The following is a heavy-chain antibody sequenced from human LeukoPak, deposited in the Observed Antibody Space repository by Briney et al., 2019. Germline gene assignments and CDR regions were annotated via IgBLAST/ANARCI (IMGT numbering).Heavy chain of an antibody. CDR1: GFTFSSYA. D-gene: IGHD1-26*01. V-gene: IGHV3-30*04. CDR2: ISYDGSNK. CDR3: AASGSYYDSINDY. J-gene: IGHJ4*02. Sequence: GGSLRLSCAASGFTFSSYAMHWVRQAPGKGLECVAVISYDGSNKYYADSVKGRFTISRDNSKNTLYLQMNSLRAEDTAVYYCAASGSYYDSINDYWGQATLLTVPS.